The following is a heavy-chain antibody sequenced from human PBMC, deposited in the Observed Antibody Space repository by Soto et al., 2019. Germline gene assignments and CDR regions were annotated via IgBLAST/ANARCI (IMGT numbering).Heavy chain of an antibody. J-gene: IGHJ3*02. CDR1: GFSLRSDW. V-gene: IGHV3-7*01. Sequence: GGSLRLSCAAIGFSLRSDWMAWVRQIPGKGLEFVANIKEDGSVKNYVDSVKGRFSISRDNDKNSLYLQMNSLRAEDTAVYYCGTDRWGGAFDMWGQGATVTVSS. CDR2: IKEDGSVK. D-gene: IGHD3-10*01. CDR3: GTDRWGGAFDM.